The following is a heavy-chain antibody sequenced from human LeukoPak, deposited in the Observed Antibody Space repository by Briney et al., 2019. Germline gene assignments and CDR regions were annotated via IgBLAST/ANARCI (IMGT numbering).Heavy chain of an antibody. CDR2: ISRGVGST. CDR3: AKKGQADDDGKPD. CDR1: GFNFRSYD. Sequence: GGSLRPSCAASGFNFRSYDLCWVRQTPGKGLECVSAISRGVGSTSYADSVKGRFTISRDNSKNTLYLQMNNLRADDTAVYYCAKKGQADDDGKPDWGQGTLVTVSS. D-gene: IGHD1-1*01. V-gene: IGHV3-23*01. J-gene: IGHJ4*02.